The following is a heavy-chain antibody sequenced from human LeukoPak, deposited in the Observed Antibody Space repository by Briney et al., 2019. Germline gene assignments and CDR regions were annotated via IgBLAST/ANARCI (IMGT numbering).Heavy chain of an antibody. J-gene: IGHJ4*02. V-gene: IGHV4-31*03. CDR3: ARFLRSCSSTSCYARVFDY. Sequence: SETLSLTCTVSGGSISSGGYYWSWIRQHPGKGLEWIGYIHYSGSTYYNPSLKSRVTISVDTSKNQFSLKLSSVTAADTAVYYCARFLRSCSSTSCYARVFDYWGQGTLVTVSS. D-gene: IGHD2-2*01. CDR1: GGSISSGGYY. CDR2: IHYSGST.